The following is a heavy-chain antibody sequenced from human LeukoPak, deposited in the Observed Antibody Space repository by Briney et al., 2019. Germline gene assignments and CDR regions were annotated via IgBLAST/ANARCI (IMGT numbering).Heavy chain of an antibody. D-gene: IGHD2-2*02. CDR2: ISYDGSNK. CDR1: GFTFSSYA. Sequence: GGSLRLSCAASGFTFSSYAMHWVRQAPGKGLEWVAVISYDGSNKYYADSVKGRFTISRDNSKNTLYLQMNSLRAEDTAVYYCARDLAYCSSTSCYTGFDYWGQETLVTVSS. J-gene: IGHJ4*02. V-gene: IGHV3-30-3*01. CDR3: ARDLAYCSSTSCYTGFDY.